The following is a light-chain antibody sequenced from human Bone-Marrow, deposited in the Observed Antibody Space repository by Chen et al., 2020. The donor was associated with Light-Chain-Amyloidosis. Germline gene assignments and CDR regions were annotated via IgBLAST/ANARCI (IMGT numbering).Light chain of an antibody. Sequence: SFVLTQPPSVSLAPGKTAKITCGGTNLGGKAVHWYQQKPGQAPVLVISDESDRPSGIPERFSGANSGNTATLTISRVEAGDEADYYCQVWDNTRDHFVFGTGTKVTVL. CDR2: DES. CDR1: NLGGKA. CDR3: QVWDNTRDHFV. J-gene: IGLJ1*01. V-gene: IGLV3-21*03.